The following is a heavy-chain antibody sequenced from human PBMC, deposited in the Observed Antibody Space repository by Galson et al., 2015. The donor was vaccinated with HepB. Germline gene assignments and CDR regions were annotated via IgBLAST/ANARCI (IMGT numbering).Heavy chain of an antibody. Sequence: SLRLSCAASGFTFSSYAMHWVRQAPGKGLEWVAVISYDGSNKYYADSVKGRFTISRDNSKNTLYLQMNSLRAEDTAVYYCARDGEATIAAAGTFDYWGQGTLVTVSS. CDR1: GFTFSSYA. CDR2: ISYDGSNK. D-gene: IGHD6-13*01. CDR3: ARDGEATIAAAGTFDY. V-gene: IGHV3-30*04. J-gene: IGHJ4*02.